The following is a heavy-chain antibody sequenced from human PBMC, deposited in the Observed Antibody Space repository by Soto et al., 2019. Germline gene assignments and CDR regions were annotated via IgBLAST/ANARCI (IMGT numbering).Heavy chain of an antibody. D-gene: IGHD6-19*01. CDR1: GFSVSSKY. CDR2: IYGGGTT. Sequence: EVQLVESGGGLIQPGGSLRLSCAASGFSVSSKYMTWVRQAPGKGLEWVAVIYGGGTTSYADSVKGRFTISRDNSKNTLYLQMNSRRAEDTAVYYCVQTTGWPGFDFWGQGTLVIVSS. CDR3: VQTTGWPGFDF. J-gene: IGHJ4*02. V-gene: IGHV3-53*01.